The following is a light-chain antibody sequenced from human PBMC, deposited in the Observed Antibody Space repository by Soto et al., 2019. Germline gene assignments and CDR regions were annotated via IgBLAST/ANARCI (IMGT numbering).Light chain of an antibody. CDR2: NTN. J-gene: IGLJ3*02. V-gene: IGLV8-61*01. CDR1: SGSVSTSYY. CDR3: MLYLGSGIWV. Sequence: QAVVTQEPAFSVSPGRTVTLTCGLSSGSVSTSYYPSWYQQTPGQAPRTLIYNTNTRSSGVPDRFSGSILGNKAALTITGAQADDEYYYYCMLYLGSGIWVFGGGTKLTVL.